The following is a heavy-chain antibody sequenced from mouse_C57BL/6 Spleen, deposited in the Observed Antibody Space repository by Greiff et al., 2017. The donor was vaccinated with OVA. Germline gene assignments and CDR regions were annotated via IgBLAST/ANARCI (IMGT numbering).Heavy chain of an antibody. CDR2: INPSTGGT. CDR1: GYSFTGYY. Sequence: VQLKQSGPELVKPGASVKISCKASGYSFTGYYMNWVKQSPEKSLEWIGEINPSTGGTTYNQKFKAKATLTVDKSSSTAYMQLKSLTSEDSAVYYCARSSWSYWGQGTLVTVSA. CDR3: ARSSWSY. J-gene: IGHJ3*01. V-gene: IGHV1-42*01.